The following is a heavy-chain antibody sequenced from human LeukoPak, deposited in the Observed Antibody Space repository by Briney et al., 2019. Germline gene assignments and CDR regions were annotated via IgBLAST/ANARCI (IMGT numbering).Heavy chain of an antibody. Sequence: PSETLSLTCTASGYSISSGYYWGWIRQPPGKGLEWIGEIYPSGSTNYNPSLKSRVTISIDTSKNQFSLRLNSVTAADTAMYFCAKSGGYGLIDYWGQGTRVIVSS. D-gene: IGHD1-26*01. CDR2: IYPSGST. CDR1: GYSISSGYY. V-gene: IGHV4-38-2*02. CDR3: AKSGGYGLIDY. J-gene: IGHJ4*02.